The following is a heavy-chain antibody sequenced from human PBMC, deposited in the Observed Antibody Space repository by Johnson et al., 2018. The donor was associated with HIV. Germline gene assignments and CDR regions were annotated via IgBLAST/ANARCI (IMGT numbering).Heavy chain of an antibody. D-gene: IGHD3-16*01. V-gene: IGHV3-30*18. Sequence: QVQLVESGGGVVQPGRSLRLSCAASGFTFSSYGMHWVRQAPGKGLEWVAVISYDGSNKYYAASVKGRFTISRDNSKNTLYLQMDSLRTEDTAVYYCAKPPSMGADAFDIWGQGTMVTVSS. CDR2: ISYDGSNK. CDR1: GFTFSSYG. J-gene: IGHJ3*02. CDR3: AKPPSMGADAFDI.